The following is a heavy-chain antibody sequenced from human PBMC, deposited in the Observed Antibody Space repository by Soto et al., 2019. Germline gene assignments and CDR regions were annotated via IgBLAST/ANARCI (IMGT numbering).Heavy chain of an antibody. D-gene: IGHD2-15*01. CDR3: TTDLWRIAVVVGSTGYFNP. Sequence: PGGSLRLSCAASGITFSDAWMSWVRQAPGKGFDWVGRIKSKSDGGTTEYAAPVRGRFTISRDDSKNTLYLQMNSLKTEDTAVYYCTTDLWRIAVVVGSTGYFNPWGQGTPVTVSS. V-gene: IGHV3-15*01. CDR2: IKSKSDGGTT. J-gene: IGHJ5*02. CDR1: GITFSDAW.